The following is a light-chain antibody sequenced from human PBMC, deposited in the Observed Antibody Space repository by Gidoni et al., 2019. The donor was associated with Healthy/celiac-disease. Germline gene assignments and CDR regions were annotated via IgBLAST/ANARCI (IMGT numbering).Light chain of an antibody. CDR2: DAS. Sequence: IVLTQSPATLSLSPGERATLSCRASQSVSSYLAWYQQKPGQAPRLLIYDASNRATGIPARFSGRGSGTDFTLTISSLEPEDFAVYYCQQRSNWPPTFGGGTKVEIK. J-gene: IGKJ4*01. CDR3: QQRSNWPPT. CDR1: QSVSSY. V-gene: IGKV3-11*01.